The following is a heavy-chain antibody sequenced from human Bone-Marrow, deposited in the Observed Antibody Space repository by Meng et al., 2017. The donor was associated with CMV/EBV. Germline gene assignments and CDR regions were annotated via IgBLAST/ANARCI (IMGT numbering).Heavy chain of an antibody. J-gene: IGHJ6*02. CDR2: ISSSSSYI. V-gene: IGHV3-21*01. D-gene: IGHD1-14*01. CDR3: ARRGIRGYYYGMDV. Sequence: GESLKISCAASGFTFSSYSMNWVRQAPGKGLEWVSSISSSSSYIYYADSVKGRFTISRDNAKNSLYLQMNSLRAEDTAVYYCARRGIRGYYYGMDVWGQGTTVTVSS. CDR1: GFTFSSYS.